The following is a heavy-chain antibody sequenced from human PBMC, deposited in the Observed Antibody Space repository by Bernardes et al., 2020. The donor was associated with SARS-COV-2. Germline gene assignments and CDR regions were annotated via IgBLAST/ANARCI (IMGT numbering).Heavy chain of an antibody. D-gene: IGHD6-13*01. J-gene: IGHJ4*02. CDR2: IFYSGST. Sequence: SETLSLTCTVSGGSVISVSYYWSWILQPPGKGLEWIGYIFYSGSTNYDSSLKSRFTISVDTSKNQFSLQLSSVTAADTAVYYCARALHGTAFDYWGQGNLVIDSS. V-gene: IGHV4-61*01. CDR3: ARALHGTAFDY. CDR1: GGSVISVSYY.